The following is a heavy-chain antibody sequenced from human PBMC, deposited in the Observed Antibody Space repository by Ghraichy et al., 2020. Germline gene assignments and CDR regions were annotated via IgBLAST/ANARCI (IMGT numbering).Heavy chain of an antibody. CDR2: IYHSGST. CDR1: GYSISSGYY. V-gene: IGHV4-38-2*02. Sequence: SETLSLTCAVSGYSISSGYYWGWIRQPPGKGLEWIGSIYHSGSTYYNPSLKSRVTISVDTSKNQFSLKLSSVTAADTAVYYCARDPSYYGSGIDYWGQGTLVTVSS. J-gene: IGHJ4*02. D-gene: IGHD3-10*01. CDR3: ARDPSYYGSGIDY.